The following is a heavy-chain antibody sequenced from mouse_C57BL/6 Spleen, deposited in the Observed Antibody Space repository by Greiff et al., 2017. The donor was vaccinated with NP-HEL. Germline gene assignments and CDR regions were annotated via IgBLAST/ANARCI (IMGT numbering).Heavy chain of an antibody. CDR2: ISSGSSTI. Sequence: EVKVVESGGGLVKPGGSLKLSCAASGFTFSDYGMHWVRQAPEKGLEWVAYISSGSSTIYYADTVKGRFTISRDNAKNTLFLQLTSLRSEDTAMYYWASQLRVWYCDVGGRGTTVTVP. D-gene: IGHD4-1*02. J-gene: IGHJ1*03. CDR1: GFTFSDYG. CDR3: ASQLRVWYCDV. V-gene: IGHV5-17*01.